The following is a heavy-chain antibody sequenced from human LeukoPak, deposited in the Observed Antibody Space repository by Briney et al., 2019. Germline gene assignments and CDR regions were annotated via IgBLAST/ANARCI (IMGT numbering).Heavy chain of an antibody. CDR1: GFTFSSYN. CDR3: ARVLYYYDSSGYSDY. CDR2: ISTNSRYM. V-gene: IGHV3-21*01. J-gene: IGHJ4*02. Sequence: GGSLRLSCAASGFTFSSYNMNWVRQAPGKGLEWVSSISTNSRYMYYADSAKGRFTISRDNARNSLYLQMTSLRAEDTAVYYCARVLYYYDSSGYSDYWGQGTLVTVSS. D-gene: IGHD3-22*01.